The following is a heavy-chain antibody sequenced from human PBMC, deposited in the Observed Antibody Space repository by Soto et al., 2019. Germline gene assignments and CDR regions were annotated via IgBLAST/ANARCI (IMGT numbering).Heavy chain of an antibody. CDR2: ISAYNGNT. CDR1: GYTFTSYG. D-gene: IGHD3-10*01. Sequence: ASVEVSCKASGYTFTSYGISWVRQSPGQGLERMGWISAYNGNTNYAQKLQGRVTMTTDTSTSTAYMELRSLRSDDTAVYYCAGTSITMVRGVIILGWFDPWGQGTLVTVSS. V-gene: IGHV1-18*01. CDR3: AGTSITMVRGVIILGWFDP. J-gene: IGHJ5*02.